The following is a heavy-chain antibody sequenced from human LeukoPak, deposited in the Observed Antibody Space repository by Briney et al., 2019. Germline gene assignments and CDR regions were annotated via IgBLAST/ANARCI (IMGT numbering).Heavy chain of an antibody. CDR2: VTSYNGNT. CDR3: ARAGYYDFWSGYSRDGLDY. CDR1: GYTFNNYG. J-gene: IGHJ4*02. Sequence: ASVKVSCKASGYTFNNYGISWVRQAPGQGLEWMGWVTSYNGNTNYAQKLQGRVTMTTDTSTSTAYMELRSLRSDDTAVYYCARAGYYDFWSGYSRDGLDYWGQGTLVTVSS. V-gene: IGHV1-18*01. D-gene: IGHD3-3*01.